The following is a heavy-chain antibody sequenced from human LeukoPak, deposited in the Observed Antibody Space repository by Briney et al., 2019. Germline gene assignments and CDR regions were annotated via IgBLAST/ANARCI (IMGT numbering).Heavy chain of an antibody. CDR1: GLTLNIYG. J-gene: IGHJ4*02. V-gene: IGHV3-66*01. CDR3: ARGLRGRYSYGFDS. CDR2: IYSIGSK. Sequence: GGPLRLLCAPSGLTLNIYGMLWVRRAPGKGVEGVSLIYSIGSKYYYAHVKGRFTIARDNSKNTLYHQLTSLGVEDTAGYYCARGLRGRYSYGFDSWGQGALVTVSS. D-gene: IGHD5-18*01.